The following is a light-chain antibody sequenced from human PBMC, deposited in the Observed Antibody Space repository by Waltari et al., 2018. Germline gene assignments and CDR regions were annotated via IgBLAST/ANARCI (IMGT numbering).Light chain of an antibody. V-gene: IGKV3D-15*01. Sequence: IVMTQSPATLSLSPGESATLSCRASQSVRRTFAWFQQKPGQPPRLLIYGTSTRATGIPARFTGSGSGTEFSLTISILQPEDFATYYCQQYDYWPWTFGQGTRVETK. CDR2: GTS. CDR3: QQYDYWPWT. J-gene: IGKJ1*01. CDR1: QSVRRT.